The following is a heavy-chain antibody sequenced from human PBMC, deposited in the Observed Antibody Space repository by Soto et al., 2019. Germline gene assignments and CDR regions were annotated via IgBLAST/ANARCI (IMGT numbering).Heavy chain of an antibody. CDR2: IGSSSTYT. D-gene: IGHD3-22*01. V-gene: IGHV3-11*05. CDR1: GFPFSDYY. J-gene: IGHJ4*02. Sequence: QVQLVESGGDLVKPGGSLRLSCAASGFPFSDYYMSWIRQAPGKGLEWVSSIGSSSTYTNYPDFVKGRFTISRDNAKNSLYLQMNSLRAEDTAVYYCARRRTIGYYNFWGQGTLVTVSA. CDR3: ARRRTIGYYNF.